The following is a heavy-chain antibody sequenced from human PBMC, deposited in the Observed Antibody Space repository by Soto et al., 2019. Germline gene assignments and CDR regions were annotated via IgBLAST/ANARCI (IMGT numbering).Heavy chain of an antibody. Sequence: SETLSLTCTVSGGSITSSYWSWIRRPPGKGLEWIAYIYDTGISGYTPSTSYNPSLKSRVTMSVDTSKNQFSLKLSSVTAADTAVYYCAREGATVVTRFFDLWGRGTLVTVS. D-gene: IGHD4-17*01. CDR2: IYDTGISGYTPST. J-gene: IGHJ2*01. V-gene: IGHV4-59*12. CDR1: GGSITSSY. CDR3: AREGATVVTRFFDL.